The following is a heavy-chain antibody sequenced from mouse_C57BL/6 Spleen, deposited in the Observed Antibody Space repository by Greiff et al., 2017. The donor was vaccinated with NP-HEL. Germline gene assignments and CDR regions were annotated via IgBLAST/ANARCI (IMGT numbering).Heavy chain of an antibody. D-gene: IGHD6-1*01. CDR2: ISYDGSN. J-gene: IGHJ3*01. CDR1: GYSITSGYY. CDR3: ARDRPLFAY. V-gene: IGHV3-6*01. Sequence: DVQLQESGPGLVKPSQSLSLTCSVTGYSITSGYYWNWIRQFPGNKLEWMGYISYDGSNNYNPSLKNRISITRDTSKNQFFLKLNSVTTEDTATYYCARDRPLFAYWGQGTLVTVSA.